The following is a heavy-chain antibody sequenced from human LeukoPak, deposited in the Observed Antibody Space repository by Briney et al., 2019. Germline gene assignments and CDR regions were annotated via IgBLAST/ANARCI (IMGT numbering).Heavy chain of an antibody. Sequence: GGSLRLSCAASPFTFSSYWMHWVRQAPGKGLMWVSRINSDGYSISYADSVKGRFTISRDNAKNTLYLQMNSLRADDTAVYYCARGAGPMADWGQGTLVAVSS. CDR1: PFTFSSYW. V-gene: IGHV3-74*01. J-gene: IGHJ4*02. CDR2: INSDGYSI. D-gene: IGHD5-24*01. CDR3: ARGAGPMAD.